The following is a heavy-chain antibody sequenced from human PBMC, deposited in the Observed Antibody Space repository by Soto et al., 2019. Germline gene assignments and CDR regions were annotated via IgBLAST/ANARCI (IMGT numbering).Heavy chain of an antibody. D-gene: IGHD6-19*01. J-gene: IGHJ4*02. CDR2: MNPNSGNT. V-gene: IGHV1-8*01. Sequence: QVQLVQSGAEVKKPGASVKVSCKASGYTFTSDDINWVRQATGQGLEWMGWMNPNSGNTGYAQKFQGRVTMTRNTSITTAYMELSSLRYEATAVYYCARELAVAGFDYWGQGTLVTVSS. CDR1: GYTFTSDD. CDR3: ARELAVAGFDY.